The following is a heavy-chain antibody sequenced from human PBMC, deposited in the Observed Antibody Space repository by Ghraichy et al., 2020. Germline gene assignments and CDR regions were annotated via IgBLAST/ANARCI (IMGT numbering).Heavy chain of an antibody. CDR3: ARGIEHFQL. CDR2: ISSGITTI. V-gene: IGHV3-48*02. J-gene: IGHJ1*01. CDR1: GFTFSSYS. Sequence: GGSLRLSCVVSGFTFSSYSMNWVRQAPGKGLEWVSYISSGITTIYYADSVKGRLTISRDNAKNSLYLQMNSLRDEDTAVYYCARGIEHFQLWGPGTLVTVSS.